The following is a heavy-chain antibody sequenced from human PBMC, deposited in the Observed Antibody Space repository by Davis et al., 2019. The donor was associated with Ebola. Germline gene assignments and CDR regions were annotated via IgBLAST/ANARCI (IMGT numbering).Heavy chain of an antibody. Sequence: SETLSLTCTVSVDSITSYYWSWIRQPPGKGLEWIGYVYDSGTTHYNPSLKSRVAISIDTSKNEFSLKVTSVTAADTAVYYCARTTKTHISDWGLGYSLHDPWGHGTQVTVSS. D-gene: IGHD7-27*01. CDR1: VDSITSYY. J-gene: IGHJ5*02. CDR2: VYDSGTT. CDR3: ARTTKTHISDWGLGYSLHDP. V-gene: IGHV4-59*08.